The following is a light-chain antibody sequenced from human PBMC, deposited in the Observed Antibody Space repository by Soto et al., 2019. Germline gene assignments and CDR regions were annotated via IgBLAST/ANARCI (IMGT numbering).Light chain of an antibody. CDR1: SSDVGDFNY. J-gene: IGLJ1*01. CDR3: SSFSSSTTRV. Sequence: QSVLTQPASVSGSPGQSITISCTGTSSDVGDFNYVSWYQQHPGKAPKLMIYDVGNRPSGVSIRFSGSKSGSTASLTISGLQAEDEADYYCSSFSSSTTRVFGTGTNVTVL. CDR2: DVG. V-gene: IGLV2-14*01.